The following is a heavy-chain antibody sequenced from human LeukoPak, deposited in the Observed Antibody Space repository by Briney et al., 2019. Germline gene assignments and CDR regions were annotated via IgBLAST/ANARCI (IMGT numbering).Heavy chain of an antibody. Sequence: ASVKVSCKASGYTFTSYYMHWVRQAPGQGLEWMEIINPSGGSTSYAQKFQGRVTMTRDMSTSTVYMELSSLRSEDTAVYYCARDYYGSGSYYKNNWFDPWGQGTLVTVSS. V-gene: IGHV1-46*01. J-gene: IGHJ5*02. D-gene: IGHD3-10*01. CDR3: ARDYYGSGSYYKNNWFDP. CDR2: INPSGGST. CDR1: GYTFTSYY.